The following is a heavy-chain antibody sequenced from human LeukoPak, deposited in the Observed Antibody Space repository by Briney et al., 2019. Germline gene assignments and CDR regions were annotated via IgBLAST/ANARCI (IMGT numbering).Heavy chain of an antibody. Sequence: PSETLSLTCTVSGGSISSYYWSWIRQPPGKGLEWIGYIYYSGSTNYNPSLKSRVTISVDTSKNQFSLKLSSVTAADTAVYYCASYPRGGSGSYFDYWGQGTLVTVSS. V-gene: IGHV4-59*01. CDR2: IYYSGST. J-gene: IGHJ4*02. CDR3: ASYPRGGSGSYFDY. CDR1: GGSISSYY. D-gene: IGHD6-25*01.